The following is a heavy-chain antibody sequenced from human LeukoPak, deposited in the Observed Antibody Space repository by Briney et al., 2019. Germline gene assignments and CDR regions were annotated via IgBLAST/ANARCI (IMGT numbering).Heavy chain of an antibody. J-gene: IGHJ3*02. CDR3: ARRSGTYHAFDI. Sequence: SETLSLTCTVSGGSISSSSYYWGWIRQPPGKGLEWIGSFYYTGSTFYSPSLKSRVTISVDTSKNQFSLKLSSVTAADTAVYYCARRSGTYHAFDIWGQGTMVTVSS. D-gene: IGHD1-26*01. CDR2: FYYTGST. CDR1: GGSISSSSYY. V-gene: IGHV4-39*01.